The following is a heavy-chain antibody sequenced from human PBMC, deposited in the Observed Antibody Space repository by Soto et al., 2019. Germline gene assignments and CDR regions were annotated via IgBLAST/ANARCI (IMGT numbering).Heavy chain of an antibody. V-gene: IGHV4-30-4*01. D-gene: IGHD6-13*01. CDR2: IYYSGST. CDR3: VARAAAAPGWFDP. Sequence: SETLSLTCTVSGGSISSGDYYWSWIRQPPGKGLEWIGYIYYSGSTYYNPSLKSRVTISVDTSKNQFSLKLSSVTAADTAVYYCVARAAAAPGWFDPWGQGTLVTVSS. J-gene: IGHJ5*02. CDR1: GGSISSGDYY.